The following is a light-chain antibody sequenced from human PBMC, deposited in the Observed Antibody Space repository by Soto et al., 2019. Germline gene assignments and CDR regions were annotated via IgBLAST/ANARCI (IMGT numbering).Light chain of an antibody. Sequence: EIVMTQSPAALSVSPGERATLSCRASQSVSTNLAWYQQTPGQAPRLLIYGVSTRATGIPARFSGSGSGTEFTLTISSLQSEDFAVYYCQQYSNWPLTVGGGTKVEIK. CDR1: QSVSTN. V-gene: IGKV3-15*01. CDR3: QQYSNWPLT. J-gene: IGKJ4*01. CDR2: GVS.